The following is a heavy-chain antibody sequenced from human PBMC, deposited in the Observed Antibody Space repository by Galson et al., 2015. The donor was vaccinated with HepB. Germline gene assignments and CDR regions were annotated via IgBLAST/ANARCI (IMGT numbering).Heavy chain of an antibody. J-gene: IGHJ3*01. Sequence: PLRLSCAASGFTFSDYYMSWIRQAPGKGLEWVSYISSSASTIYYADSVKGRFTISRDNAKNSLHLQMNSLRAEDTAVYYCAPLRNDAFEVWGQGTMVTVSS. CDR2: ISSSASTI. D-gene: IGHD2-15*01. CDR1: GFTFSDYY. V-gene: IGHV3-11*01. CDR3: APLRNDAFEV.